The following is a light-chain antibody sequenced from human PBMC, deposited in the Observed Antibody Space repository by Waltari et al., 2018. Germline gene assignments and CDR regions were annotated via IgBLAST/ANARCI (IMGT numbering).Light chain of an antibody. V-gene: IGKV3-15*01. CDR3: QQYNTWPPST. CDR1: QYISDN. J-gene: IGKJ2*02. CDR2: GAS. Sequence: EVVMTQSPAALSVSPGERATLSGRASQYISDNLPGYQHTPGQPRRLLISGASTRAPGVPARFSGSGSGTQFSLTISSLQSEDSAIYFCQQYNTWPPSTFGQGTKLEIK.